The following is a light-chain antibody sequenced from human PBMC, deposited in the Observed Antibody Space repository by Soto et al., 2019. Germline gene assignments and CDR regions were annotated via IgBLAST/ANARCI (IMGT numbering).Light chain of an antibody. CDR1: QSVSGT. Sequence: EIVMTQSPATLSXXPXXXXTXXXRAAQSVSGTLAWYQQKPGQAPRLLIYGASSRATGIPDRFSGSGSGTDFTLTISRLEPEDFAVYYCQQYGSSPPTFGQGTKVDIK. CDR2: GAS. J-gene: IGKJ1*01. CDR3: QQYGSSPPT. V-gene: IGKV3-20*01.